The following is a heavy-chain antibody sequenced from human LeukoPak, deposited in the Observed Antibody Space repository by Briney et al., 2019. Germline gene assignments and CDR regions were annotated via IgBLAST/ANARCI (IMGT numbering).Heavy chain of an antibody. CDR1: GFTYNHYG. J-gene: IGHJ4*02. V-gene: IGHV3-33*03. D-gene: IGHD4-11*01. CDR3: AKDAQRGFDYSNSLEY. Sequence: PGRSLRLSCAASGFTYNHYGMHWVRQAPGKGLEWVAVIWSDGTEKYYADAVKGRFTVSRDDSRNTLYLQMNSLRGEDTAVYYCAKDAQRGFDYSNSLEYWGQRTLVTVSS. CDR2: IWSDGTEK.